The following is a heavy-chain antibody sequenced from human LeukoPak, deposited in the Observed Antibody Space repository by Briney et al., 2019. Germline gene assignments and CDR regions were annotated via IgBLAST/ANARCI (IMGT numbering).Heavy chain of an antibody. V-gene: IGHV1-24*01. CDR1: GFTLADLS. D-gene: IGHD3-22*01. J-gene: IGHJ3*02. CDR3: ATSYDSSGYYYDAFDI. Sequence: ASVKVSCKVSGFTLADLSMHWVRQAPGKGLEWVGGFDRKNGDTIYAQKFQGRVTMTEDTSTDTAYMELSSLRSEDTAVYYCATSYDSSGYYYDAFDIWGQGTMVTVSS. CDR2: FDRKNGDT.